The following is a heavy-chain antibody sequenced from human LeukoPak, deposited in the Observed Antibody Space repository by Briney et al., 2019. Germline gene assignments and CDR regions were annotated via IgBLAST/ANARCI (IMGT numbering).Heavy chain of an antibody. J-gene: IGHJ4*02. CDR2: ISYDGSNK. V-gene: IGHV3-30*18. CDR1: GFTFSSYG. Sequence: PGRSLRLSCAASGFTFSSYGMHWVRQAPGKGLEWVAVISYDGSNKYYADSVKGRFTISRDNSKNTLYLQMNSLRAEDTAVYYCAKALLDLIPQPPFDYWGQGTLVTVSS. D-gene: IGHD3-9*01. CDR3: AKALLDLIPQPPFDY.